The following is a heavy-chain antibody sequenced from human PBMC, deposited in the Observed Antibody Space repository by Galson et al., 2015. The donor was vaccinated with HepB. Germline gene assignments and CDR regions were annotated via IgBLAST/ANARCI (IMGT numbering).Heavy chain of an antibody. Sequence: CAISGDSVSSNSAAWNWIRRSPSRGLEWLGRTYYRSKWYSDYAASVRSRISINVDTSRNQFSLQLNSVTPEDTAVYYCARVAGTIYYYGMDVWGQGTTVTVSS. CDR2: TYYRSKWYS. CDR1: GDSVSSNSAA. J-gene: IGHJ6*02. V-gene: IGHV6-1*01. CDR3: ARVAGTIYYYGMDV. D-gene: IGHD6-19*01.